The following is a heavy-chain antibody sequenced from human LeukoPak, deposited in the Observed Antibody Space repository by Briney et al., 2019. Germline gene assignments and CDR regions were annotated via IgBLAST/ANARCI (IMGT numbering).Heavy chain of an antibody. CDR3: ARGRFLEWLLGYYYMDV. V-gene: IGHV4-4*07. CDR1: GGSISSYY. J-gene: IGHJ6*03. D-gene: IGHD3-3*01. Sequence: SETLSLACTVSGGSISSYYWSWIRQPAGKGLEWIGRIYTSGSTNYNPSLKSRVTMSVDTSKNQLSLKLSSVTAADTAVYYCARGRFLEWLLGYYYMDVWGKGTTVTVSS. CDR2: IYTSGST.